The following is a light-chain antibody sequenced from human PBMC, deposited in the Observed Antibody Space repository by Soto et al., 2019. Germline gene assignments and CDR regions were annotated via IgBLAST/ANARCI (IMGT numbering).Light chain of an antibody. CDR3: QQYGSSGT. CDR2: GAS. CDR1: QSVGSSY. Sequence: EIVLTQSPGTLSLSPGERATLSCRASQSVGSSYLAWCQQKPGQAPRLLIYGASSRATGIPDRFSGSGSGTDFTLTISRLEPEDFAVYYCQQYGSSGTFGQGTKVDIK. V-gene: IGKV3-20*01. J-gene: IGKJ1*01.